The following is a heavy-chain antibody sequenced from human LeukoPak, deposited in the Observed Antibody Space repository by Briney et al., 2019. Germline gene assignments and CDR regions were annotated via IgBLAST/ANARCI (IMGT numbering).Heavy chain of an antibody. D-gene: IGHD6-19*01. Sequence: PSETLSLIYTVSGGSISIYYWSWKPQPPGKGLEWIEYIYYSGSTNYNPSLKSRVTISVDTSKNQFSLNLSSVTAADTAVYYCARDLVSTAGYFDYWRQGTLVTVSS. J-gene: IGHJ4*02. CDR3: ARDLVSTAGYFDY. V-gene: IGHV4-59*01. CDR1: GGSISIYY. CDR2: IYYSGST.